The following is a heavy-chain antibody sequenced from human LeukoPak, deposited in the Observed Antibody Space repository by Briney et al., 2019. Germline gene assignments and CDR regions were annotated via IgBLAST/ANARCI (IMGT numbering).Heavy chain of an antibody. CDR2: INPNYGGT. V-gene: IGHV1-2*02. CDR1: VYTFIGYY. Sequence: SSVKVSCKASVYTFIGYYIHWVRQAPGRGLEYMGWINPNYGGTNSAQKFQGRVTMTRDTSISTAYMELSRLRSDDTAVYYCARGGSAWYDRPYDYWGQGTLVTVSS. D-gene: IGHD6-19*01. J-gene: IGHJ4*02. CDR3: ARGGSAWYDRPYDY.